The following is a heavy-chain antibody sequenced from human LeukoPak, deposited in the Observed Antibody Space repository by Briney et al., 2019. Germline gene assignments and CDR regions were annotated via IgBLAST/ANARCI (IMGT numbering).Heavy chain of an antibody. V-gene: IGHV1-2*02. D-gene: IGHD6-6*01. J-gene: IGHJ5*02. CDR2: FYPTNGGT. CDR1: GYTFTNYW. Sequence: GASVTVSCKVSGYTFTNYWLHWVRQAPGQGLDWIGVFYPTNGGTNYAQKFQGRVSMTGDTSISTAYMELTRLTSDDTAVYYCVRDRPHNWSDPWGQGTLVTVS. CDR3: VRDRPHNWSDP.